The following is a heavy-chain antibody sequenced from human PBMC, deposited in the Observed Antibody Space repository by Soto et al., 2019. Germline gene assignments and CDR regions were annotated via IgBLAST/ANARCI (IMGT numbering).Heavy chain of an antibody. J-gene: IGHJ4*02. CDR2: IYYSGST. V-gene: IGHV4-39*01. CDR3: AGFVVPASRNSDFDY. CDR1: GISVSTSDYY. Sequence: PSETLSLTCTVSGISVSTSDYYWGWVRQPPGKGLDWIGNIYYSGSTFYNPSLRSRVTISVDTSKNQFSLKLNSVTAADTAVYFCAGFVVPASRNSDFDYWGQGXLVTVYS. D-gene: IGHD2-15*01.